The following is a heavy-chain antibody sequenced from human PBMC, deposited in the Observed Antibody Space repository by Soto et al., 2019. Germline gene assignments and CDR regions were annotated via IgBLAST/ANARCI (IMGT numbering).Heavy chain of an antibody. D-gene: IGHD4-17*01. CDR2: ISYDGSNK. CDR3: AKDLVREATVTTCIHY. J-gene: IGHJ4*02. V-gene: IGHV3-30*18. Sequence: QVQLVESGGGVVQPGRSLRLSCAASGFTFSSYGMHWVRQAPGKGLEGVAVISYDGSNKYYADSVKGRFTISRDNSKNTLYLQMNSLRADDTAVYYCAKDLVREATVTTCIHYWGQGTLVTVSS. CDR1: GFTFSSYG.